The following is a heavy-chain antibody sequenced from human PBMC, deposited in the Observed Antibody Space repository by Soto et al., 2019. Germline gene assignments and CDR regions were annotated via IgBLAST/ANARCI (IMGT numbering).Heavy chain of an antibody. D-gene: IGHD4-17*01. CDR1: GGSFICYY. J-gene: IGHJ4*02. Sequence: PSETLSLTCAGYGGSFICYYWSWIRQPQGKGLEWIGEINHSGSTNYNPSLKSRVTISVDTSKIQFSLKLSSVTAADTAVYYCARASYMTTVTPFDYWGQGTLVTVSS. V-gene: IGHV4-34*01. CDR2: INHSGST. CDR3: ARASYMTTVTPFDY.